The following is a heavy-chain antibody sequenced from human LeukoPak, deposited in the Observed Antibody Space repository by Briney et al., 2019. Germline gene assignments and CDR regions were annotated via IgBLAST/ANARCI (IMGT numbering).Heavy chain of an antibody. D-gene: IGHD5-24*01. Sequence: SETLSLTCAVYGGSFSGYYWSWIRQPPGRGLEWIGEINHSGNTNYNPSLKSRVTISVDTSKNQFSLKLSSVTAADTAAYYCARGRDGYNYYYYYYMDVWGKGATVTVSS. CDR3: ARGRDGYNYYYYYYMDV. CDR2: INHSGNT. J-gene: IGHJ6*03. V-gene: IGHV4-34*01. CDR1: GGSFSGYY.